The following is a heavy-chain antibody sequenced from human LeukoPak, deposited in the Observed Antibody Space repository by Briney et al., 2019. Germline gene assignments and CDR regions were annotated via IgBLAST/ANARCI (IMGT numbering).Heavy chain of an antibody. CDR2: IYHSGST. D-gene: IGHD6-25*01. J-gene: IGHJ4*02. CDR3: ARGPVGAPERLDY. V-gene: IGHV4-38-2*02. Sequence: KPSETLSLTCSVSTYSISSGYYWGWIRQPPGKGLEWIGTIYHSGSTYYSPSLKSRLTISIDTSKNQFSLKLSSVTAADTAVYCCARGPVGAPERLDYWGQGTLVTVSS. CDR1: TYSISSGYY.